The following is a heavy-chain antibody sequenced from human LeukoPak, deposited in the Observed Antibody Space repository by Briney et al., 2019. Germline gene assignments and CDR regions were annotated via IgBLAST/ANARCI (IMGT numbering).Heavy chain of an antibody. CDR2: IYAGGST. V-gene: IGHV3-53*01. CDR3: ARQYCSSTSCNAAFDM. D-gene: IGHD2-2*01. Sequence: GGSLRLSCAASGFTVSSNYMSWVRQPPGKGLEWVSVIYAGGSTYYADSVKGRFTISRDNSKNTLCLHMNSLRAEDTAVYYCARQYCSSTSCNAAFDMWGQGTMVTVSS. CDR1: GFTVSSNY. J-gene: IGHJ3*02.